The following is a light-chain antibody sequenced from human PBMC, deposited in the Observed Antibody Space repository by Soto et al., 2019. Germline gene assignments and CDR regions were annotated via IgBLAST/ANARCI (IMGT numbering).Light chain of an antibody. CDR3: SSYAGSNNYV. V-gene: IGLV2-8*01. Sequence: QPVLTQPPSASGSPGQSVTLSCTGTSSDVGGYNYVSWYQHHPGKAPKLMIYEVSKRPSGVPDRFSGSKSGNSASLTVSGLQAEDEADYYCSSYAGSNNYVFGTGTKLTVL. CDR1: SSDVGGYNY. CDR2: EVS. J-gene: IGLJ1*01.